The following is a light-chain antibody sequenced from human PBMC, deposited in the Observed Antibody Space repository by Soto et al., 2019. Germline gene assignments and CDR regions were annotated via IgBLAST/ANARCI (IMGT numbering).Light chain of an antibody. Sequence: QSVLTQPPSVSGAPGQRVTISCTGSSSNIGAGYDVYWYQQPPGTAPKLLIYGNSNRPSGVPDRFSGSKSGTSASLAITELQAEDEADNYCQSYDSRLSQGVFGTGTKVTVL. CDR3: QSYDSRLSQGV. V-gene: IGLV1-40*01. CDR1: SSNIGAGYD. J-gene: IGLJ1*01. CDR2: GNS.